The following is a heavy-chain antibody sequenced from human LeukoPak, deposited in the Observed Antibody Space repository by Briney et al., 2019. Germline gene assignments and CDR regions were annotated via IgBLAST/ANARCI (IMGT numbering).Heavy chain of an antibody. Sequence: PGGSLRLSCAASGFTFSRYDMHRVRQATGKGLEWVSAIGTAGDTYYPGSVKGRFTISRDNSKNTLYLQMNSLRAEDTAVYYCARERGKLEPTNKGLDYWGQGTLVTVSS. CDR3: ARERGKLEPTNKGLDY. CDR1: GFTFSRYD. V-gene: IGHV3-13*01. D-gene: IGHD1-1*01. J-gene: IGHJ4*02. CDR2: IGTAGDT.